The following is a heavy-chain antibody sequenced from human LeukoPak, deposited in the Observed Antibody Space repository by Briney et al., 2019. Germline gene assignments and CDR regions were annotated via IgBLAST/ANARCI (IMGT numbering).Heavy chain of an antibody. J-gene: IGHJ4*02. Sequence: ASVKVSCKASGYTFTSYDINWVRQATGQGLEWMGWINPSRGDTKYSQKFQGRVTMTRVTSISTAYMELSSLTSDDTAVYYCARDRGTYCDSWGQGTLVTVSS. CDR1: GYTFTSYD. V-gene: IGHV1-2*02. CDR2: INPSRGDT. CDR3: ARDRGTYCDS.